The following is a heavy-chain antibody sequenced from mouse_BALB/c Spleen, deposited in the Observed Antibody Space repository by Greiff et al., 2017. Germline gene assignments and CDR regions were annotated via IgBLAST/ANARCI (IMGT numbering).Heavy chain of an antibody. J-gene: IGHJ2*01. CDR2: IDPANGNT. D-gene: IGHD1-2*01. CDR1: GFNIKDTY. V-gene: IGHV14-3*02. CDR3: ARWGTAPFDY. Sequence: DVQLVESGAELVKPGASVKLSCTASGFNIKDTYMHWVKQRPEQGLEWIGRIDPANGNTKYDPKFQGKATITADTSSNTAYLQLSSLTSEDTAVYYCARWGTAPFDYWGQGTTLTVSS.